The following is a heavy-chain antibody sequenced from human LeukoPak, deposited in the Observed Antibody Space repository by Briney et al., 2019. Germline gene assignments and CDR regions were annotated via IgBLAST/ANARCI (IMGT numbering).Heavy chain of an antibody. D-gene: IGHD7-27*01. CDR3: AKDPKWGSPYYFDY. V-gene: IGHV3-30*02. CDR2: IRYDGSNK. Sequence: PGGSLRLSCAASGFTFSNYGMHWVRQAPGKGLEWVAFIRYDGSNKYYADSVKGRFTISRDNSKNTLYLQMNSLRAEDTAVYYCAKDPKWGSPYYFDYWGQGTLVTVSS. J-gene: IGHJ4*02. CDR1: GFTFSNYG.